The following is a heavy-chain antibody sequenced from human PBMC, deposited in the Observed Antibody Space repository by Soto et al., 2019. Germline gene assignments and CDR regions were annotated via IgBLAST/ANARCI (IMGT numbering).Heavy chain of an antibody. Sequence: QITLKESGPTLVKPTQTLTLTCTFSGFSLSTSGVGVGWIRQPPGKALEWLALIYWDDDKRYSPSLKSRLTITKDTSKDQVVPTMTNMDPVDTATYYCARGIAARPFDYWGQGTLVTVSS. CDR1: GFSLSTSGVG. D-gene: IGHD6-6*01. CDR3: ARGIAARPFDY. J-gene: IGHJ4*02. V-gene: IGHV2-5*02. CDR2: IYWDDDK.